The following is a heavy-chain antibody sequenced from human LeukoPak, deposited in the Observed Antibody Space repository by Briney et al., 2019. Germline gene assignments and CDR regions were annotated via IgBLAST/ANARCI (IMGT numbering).Heavy chain of an antibody. V-gene: IGHV3-30*18. CDR3: AKERQTAIAAAGLFSY. CDR2: ISYDGSNE. D-gene: IGHD6-13*01. Sequence: GGSLRLSCAASGFTFSSYGMHWVRQAPGKGLEWVAVISYDGSNEYYADSVKGRFTISRDNSKNTLYLQMHSLSSDDTAVYYCAKERQTAIAAAGLFSYWGQGTLVTVSS. CDR1: GFTFSSYG. J-gene: IGHJ4*02.